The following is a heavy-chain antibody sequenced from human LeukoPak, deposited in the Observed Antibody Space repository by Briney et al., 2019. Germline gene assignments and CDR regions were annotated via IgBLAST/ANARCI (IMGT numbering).Heavy chain of an antibody. CDR3: ARDSPWTFFDY. J-gene: IGHJ4*02. CDR1: GGSINSYY. D-gene: IGHD3/OR15-3a*01. Sequence: SETLSLTCTVSGGSINSYYWSWIRQPPGKGLEWIGYISYSGSTNYNPSLKSRVTISVDTSKNQFSLRLRSVTAADTAVYYCARDSPWTFFDYWGQGTLVTVSS. V-gene: IGHV4-59*01. CDR2: ISYSGST.